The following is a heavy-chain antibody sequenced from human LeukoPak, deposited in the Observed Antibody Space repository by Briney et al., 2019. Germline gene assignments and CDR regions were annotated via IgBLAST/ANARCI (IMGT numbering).Heavy chain of an antibody. J-gene: IGHJ4*02. V-gene: IGHV3-23*01. D-gene: IGHD1-26*01. CDR3: AKNTSGTYLDY. CDR2: ISTSGVST. Sequence: GGSLRLSCAASGFTFSSYAMTWVRQAPGKGLEWVSSISTSGVSTNYAVSMKGRFTISRDNSKTMVYLQMNSLRAEDTAVYYCAKNTSGTYLDYWGQGILVTVSS. CDR1: GFTFSSYA.